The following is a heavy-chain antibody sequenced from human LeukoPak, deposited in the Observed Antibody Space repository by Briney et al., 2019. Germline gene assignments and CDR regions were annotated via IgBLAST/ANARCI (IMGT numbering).Heavy chain of an antibody. Sequence: GGSLRLFCAASGFTFSSYAMSWVRQAPGKGLEWVSAISGSGGSTYYADSVKGRFTISRDNSKNTLYLQMNSLRAEDTAVYYCAKGLLSGSLSYFDYWGQGTLVTVSS. V-gene: IGHV3-23*01. CDR2: ISGSGGST. CDR3: AKGLLSGSLSYFDY. CDR1: GFTFSSYA. J-gene: IGHJ4*02. D-gene: IGHD1-26*01.